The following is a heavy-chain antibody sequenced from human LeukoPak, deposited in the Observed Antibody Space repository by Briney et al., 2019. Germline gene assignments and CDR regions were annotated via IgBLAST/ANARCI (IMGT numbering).Heavy chain of an antibody. CDR1: GFTFSSYA. D-gene: IGHD5-12*01. CDR3: ASKYSGYDYYYGMDV. CDR2: ISYDGSNK. J-gene: IGHJ6*02. V-gene: IGHV3-30-3*01. Sequence: GGSLRLSCAASGFTFSSYAMHWVRQAPGKGLEWVAVISYDGSNKYYADSVKGRFTISRDNSKNTLYLQMNSLRAEDTAVYYCASKYSGYDYYYGMDVWGQGTTVTVSS.